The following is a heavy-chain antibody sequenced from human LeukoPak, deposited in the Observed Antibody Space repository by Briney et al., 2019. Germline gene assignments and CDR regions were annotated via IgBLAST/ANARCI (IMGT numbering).Heavy chain of an antibody. CDR3: ARLIRDGYNYGTPENPYYFDY. D-gene: IGHD5-24*01. V-gene: IGHV1-18*01. J-gene: IGHJ4*02. CDR1: GYTFTSYG. Sequence: GASVKVSCKASGYTFTSYGISWVRQAPGQGLEWMGWISAYNGNTNYAQKLQGRVTMTTDTSTSTAYMELRSLRSDDTAVYYCARLIRDGYNYGTPENPYYFDYWGQGTLVTVSS. CDR2: ISAYNGNT.